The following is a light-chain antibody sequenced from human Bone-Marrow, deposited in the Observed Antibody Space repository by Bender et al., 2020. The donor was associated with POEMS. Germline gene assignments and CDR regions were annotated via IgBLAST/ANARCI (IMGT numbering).Light chain of an antibody. J-gene: IGLJ2*01. CDR2: EGT. Sequence: QSALTQPPSASGSLGQSVTISCTGTNNDVGGYRYVSWYQQHPGKAPQLILYEGTKRPSGVPDQFSGSKSGPTASLTVSGLQAEDEADYYCSSYANSNNLLFGGGTKLTVL. V-gene: IGLV2-8*01. CDR3: SSYANSNNLL. CDR1: NNDVGGYRY.